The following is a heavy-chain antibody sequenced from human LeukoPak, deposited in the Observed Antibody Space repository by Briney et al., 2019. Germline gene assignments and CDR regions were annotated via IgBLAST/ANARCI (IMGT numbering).Heavy chain of an antibody. CDR2: IWYDGSNK. D-gene: IGHD3-22*01. V-gene: IGHV3-33*01. Sequence: GRSLRLSCAASGFTFSSYGMHWVRQAPGKGLEWVAVIWYDGSNKYYADSMKGRFTISRDNSKNTLYLQMNSLRAEDTAVYYCAREEVVIRPYFDYWGQGTLVTVSS. J-gene: IGHJ4*02. CDR3: AREEVVIRPYFDY. CDR1: GFTFSSYG.